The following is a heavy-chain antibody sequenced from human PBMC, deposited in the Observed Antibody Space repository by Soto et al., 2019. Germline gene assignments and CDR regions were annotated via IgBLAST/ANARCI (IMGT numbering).Heavy chain of an antibody. Sequence: EASVKVSCKASGYTFTGYYMHWVRQAPGQGLEWMGWINPNSGGTNYAQKFQGWVTMTRDTSISTAYMELSRLRSDDTAVYYCARATTVTTFDYWGQGTLVTVSS. CDR2: INPNSGGT. V-gene: IGHV1-2*04. CDR1: GYTFTGYY. J-gene: IGHJ4*02. D-gene: IGHD4-17*01. CDR3: ARATTVTTFDY.